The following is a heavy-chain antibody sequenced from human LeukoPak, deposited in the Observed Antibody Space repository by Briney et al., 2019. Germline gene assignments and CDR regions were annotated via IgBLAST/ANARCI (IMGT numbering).Heavy chain of an antibody. Sequence: GGSLRLSCAASGFTFSSYAMHWVRQAPGKGLEWVAVISYDGSNKYYADSVKGRFTISRDNSKNTLYLQMNSLRAEDTAVYYCARDGERFWTYFQHWGQGTLVTVSS. CDR2: ISYDGSNK. CDR3: ARDGERFWTYFQH. J-gene: IGHJ1*01. V-gene: IGHV3-30-3*01. D-gene: IGHD3/OR15-3a*01. CDR1: GFTFSSYA.